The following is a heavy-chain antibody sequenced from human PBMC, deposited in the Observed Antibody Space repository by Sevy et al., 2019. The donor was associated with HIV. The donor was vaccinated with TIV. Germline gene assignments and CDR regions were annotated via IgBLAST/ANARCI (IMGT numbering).Heavy chain of an antibody. J-gene: IGHJ3*02. D-gene: IGHD5-12*01. CDR3: ARGRGDGYITDAFDI. Sequence: ASVKVSCKASGGTFSSYAISWVRQAPGQGLEWMGGIIPIFGTANYAQKFQGRVTITADESTITAYMELSSLRSEDTAVYYCARGRGDGYITDAFDIWGQGTMVTVSS. V-gene: IGHV1-69*13. CDR2: IIPIFGTA. CDR1: GGTFSSYA.